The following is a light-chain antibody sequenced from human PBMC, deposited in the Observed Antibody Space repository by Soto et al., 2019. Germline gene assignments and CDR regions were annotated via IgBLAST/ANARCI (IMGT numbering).Light chain of an antibody. CDR2: DSN. V-gene: IGLV1-51*01. Sequence: QSVLTQPPSVSAAPGQKVTISCSGSNSNIGRNSVSWYQQLPGTAPKLLIYDSNKRASGIPDRFSGSKSGTSATLAITGLQTGDEADYYCGTWDSSLNAYVFGTGTQLTVL. CDR3: GTWDSSLNAYV. J-gene: IGLJ1*01. CDR1: NSNIGRNS.